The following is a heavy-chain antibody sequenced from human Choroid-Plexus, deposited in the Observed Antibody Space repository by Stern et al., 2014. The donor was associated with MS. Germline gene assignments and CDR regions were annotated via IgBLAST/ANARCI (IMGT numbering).Heavy chain of an antibody. CDR1: GFTFGSCA. CDR3: AKDRQYLTYFFDH. Sequence: VQLVGSGGGVVQPGRPLRLSCVASGFTFGSCAMHWVRQAPGKGLEWVGGVSHDGSYKYYADSVKGRFTISRDNSQNTLYMQMSSLRPEDTAVYYCAKDRQYLTYFFDHWGQGSLVTVSS. V-gene: IGHV3-30*18. D-gene: IGHD2/OR15-2a*01. CDR2: VSHDGSYK. J-gene: IGHJ5*02.